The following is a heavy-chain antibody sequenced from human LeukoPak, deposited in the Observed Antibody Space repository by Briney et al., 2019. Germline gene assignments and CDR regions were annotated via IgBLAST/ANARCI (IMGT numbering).Heavy chain of an antibody. D-gene: IGHD5-18*01. CDR2: ISTSSSSK. CDR3: ARDPIKYSYGEYYFDY. J-gene: IGHJ4*02. Sequence: PGGSLRLSCAASGFTFSTYTMNWVRQAPGKGLEWVSSISTSSSSKNYAGSLKGRFTISRDNAKNTLYLQMNSLRAEDTAVYYCARDPIKYSYGEYYFDYWGQGTLVTVSS. CDR1: GFTFSTYT. V-gene: IGHV3-21*01.